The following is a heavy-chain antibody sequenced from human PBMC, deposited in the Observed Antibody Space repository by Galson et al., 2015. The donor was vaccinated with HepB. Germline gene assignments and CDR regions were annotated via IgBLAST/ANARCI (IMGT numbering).Heavy chain of an antibody. Sequence: SVKVSCKASGSTFARFYVHWVRQAPGQGLEWMGRINPSGGSTTYAQKFQDRVTMTRDTSTKTVYMELSSLRSDDTAVYYCARDDISGWYEGGVFDYWGQGTLVTVSS. J-gene: IGHJ4*02. D-gene: IGHD6-19*01. CDR1: GSTFARFY. CDR2: INPSGGST. CDR3: ARDDISGWYEGGVFDY. V-gene: IGHV1-46*01.